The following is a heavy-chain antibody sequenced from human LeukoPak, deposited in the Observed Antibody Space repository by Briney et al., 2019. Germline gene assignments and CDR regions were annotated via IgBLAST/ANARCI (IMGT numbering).Heavy chain of an antibody. CDR2: IYSGSST. CDR1: GFTVSSNY. V-gene: IGHV3-53*01. Sequence: GGSLRLSCAASGFTVSSNYMSWVRQAPAKGLESVSVIYSGSSTYYADSVKGRFTISRDNSKNTLYLQMNSLRAEDTAVYYCASAYCSSTSCYKRPNDAFDIWGQGTMVTVSS. CDR3: ASAYCSSTSCYKRPNDAFDI. J-gene: IGHJ3*02. D-gene: IGHD2-2*02.